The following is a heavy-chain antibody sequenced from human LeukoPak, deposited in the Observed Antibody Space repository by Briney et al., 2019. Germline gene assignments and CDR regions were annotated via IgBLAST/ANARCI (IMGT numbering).Heavy chain of an antibody. Sequence: SQTLSLTCAISGDSVSSNSAAWNWVRQSPSRGLEWLGRTYYRSKWYSHYSVSVKSRITINPDTSRNQFSLQLNSVTPENTAVYYCARGPGYFQHWGQGTLVTVSS. D-gene: IGHD2-8*02. CDR1: GDSVSSNSAA. J-gene: IGHJ1*01. CDR3: ARGPGYFQH. V-gene: IGHV6-1*01. CDR2: TYYRSKWYS.